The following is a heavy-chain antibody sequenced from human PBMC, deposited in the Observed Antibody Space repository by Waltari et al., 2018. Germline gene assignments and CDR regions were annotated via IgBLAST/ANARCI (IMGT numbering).Heavy chain of an antibody. Sequence: QVHLQQWGAGLLKPSETLSLTCGVYSGSLTGYHWNWIRQAPGKGLEWIGDIKHSGNTAYNPSLESRVTISADTSKNQFSLHLTSVTAADTAVYYCARGHPFTIVSPRYYYYYYMDVWDKGTAVTVSS. CDR2: IKHSGNT. V-gene: IGHV4-34*01. D-gene: IGHD3-9*01. J-gene: IGHJ6*03. CDR1: SGSLTGYH. CDR3: ARGHPFTIVSPRYYYYYYMDV.